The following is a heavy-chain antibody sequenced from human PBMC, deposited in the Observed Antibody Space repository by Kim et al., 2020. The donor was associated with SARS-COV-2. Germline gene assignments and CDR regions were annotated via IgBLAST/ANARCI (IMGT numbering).Heavy chain of an antibody. Sequence: GGSLRLSCAASGFTFSSYAMHWVRQAPGKGLEWVAVISYDGSNKYYADSVKGRFTISRDNSKNTLYLQMNSLRAEDTAVYYCARDRYSSGWHGAIDYWG. D-gene: IGHD6-19*01. V-gene: IGHV3-30-3*01. CDR3: ARDRYSSGWHGAIDY. J-gene: IGHJ4*01. CDR2: ISYDGSNK. CDR1: GFTFSSYA.